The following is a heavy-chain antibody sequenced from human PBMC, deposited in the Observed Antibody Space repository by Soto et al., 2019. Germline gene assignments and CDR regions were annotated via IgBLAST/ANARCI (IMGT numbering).Heavy chain of an antibody. Sequence: EVQLLESGGGLARPGGSLRLSCVASGFIFSDYAMTWVRQAPGKGPEWVATISASGGNIEYTDSLKGRFTISRDNSKNTLYLQLNGLTADDTAVHYCAKVAGGLGYFDLWGRGTLVTVSS. CDR2: ISASGGNI. D-gene: IGHD3-16*01. J-gene: IGHJ2*01. CDR1: GFIFSDYA. V-gene: IGHV3-23*01. CDR3: AKVAGGLGYFDL.